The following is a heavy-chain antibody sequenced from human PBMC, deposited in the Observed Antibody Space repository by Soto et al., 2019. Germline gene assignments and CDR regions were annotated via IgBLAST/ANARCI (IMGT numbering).Heavy chain of an antibody. CDR2: IYPGDSDT. V-gene: IGHV5-51*01. D-gene: IGHD3-9*01. J-gene: IGHJ6*02. Sequence: GESLKISCKGSGYKPSTWHNFTSYWIAWVRQMPGEGLEWMGIIYPGDSDTRYSPSFQGQVTISAGKSINTVYLQWSSLKASDTAMYYCARLGFEYDTSTAYYNVLHYYGVDVWGQGTTVTVSS. CDR1: GYKPSTWHNFTSYW. CDR3: ARLGFEYDTSTAYYNVLHYYGVDV.